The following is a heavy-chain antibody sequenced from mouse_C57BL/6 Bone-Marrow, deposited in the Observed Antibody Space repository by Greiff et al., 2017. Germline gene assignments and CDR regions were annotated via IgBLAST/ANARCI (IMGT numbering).Heavy chain of an antibody. J-gene: IGHJ4*01. CDR3: ARLLRPYAMDY. CDR2: ISNGGGST. Sequence: EVQLVESGGGLVQPGGSLKLSCAASGFTFSDYYMYWVRQTPEKRLEWVAYISNGGGSTYYPDTVKGRFTISRDNAKNTLYLQMSRLKSEDTAMYYCARLLRPYAMDYWGRGTSVTISS. V-gene: IGHV5-12*01. D-gene: IGHD1-2*01. CDR1: GFTFSDYY.